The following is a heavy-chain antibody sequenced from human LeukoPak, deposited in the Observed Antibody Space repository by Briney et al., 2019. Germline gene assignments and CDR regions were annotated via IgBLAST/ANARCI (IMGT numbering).Heavy chain of an antibody. J-gene: IGHJ4*02. V-gene: IGHV3-23*01. Sequence: PGGSPRLSCAASGFTFSSYAMSWVRQAPGKGLEWVSAISGSGGSTYYADSVKGRFTISRDNSKNTLYLQMNSLRAEDTAVYYCAKSSRSGSYFDYWGQGTPVTVSS. CDR3: AKSSRSGSYFDY. CDR2: ISGSGGST. D-gene: IGHD1-26*01. CDR1: GFTFSSYA.